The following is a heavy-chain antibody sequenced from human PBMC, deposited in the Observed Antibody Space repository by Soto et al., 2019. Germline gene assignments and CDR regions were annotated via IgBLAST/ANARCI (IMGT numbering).Heavy chain of an antibody. CDR1: GFTFSSYG. D-gene: IGHD3-22*01. J-gene: IGHJ5*02. Sequence: GGSRRLSCAASGFTFSSYGMHWVRQAPGKGLEWVAVIWYDGSNKYYADSVKGRFTISRDNSKNTLYLQMNSLRAEDTAVYYCARDRGIVVVRNWFDPWGQGTLVTVSS. CDR3: ARDRGIVVVRNWFDP. CDR2: IWYDGSNK. V-gene: IGHV3-33*01.